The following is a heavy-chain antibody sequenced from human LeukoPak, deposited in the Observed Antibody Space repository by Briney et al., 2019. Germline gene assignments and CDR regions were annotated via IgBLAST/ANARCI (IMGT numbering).Heavy chain of an antibody. Sequence: GGSLRLSCAASGFTFSSYAMHWVRQAPGKGLEWVAVISYDGSNKYYADSVKGRFTISRDNSKNTLYLQMNSLRAEDTAVYYCARDPQYCSSTSCYLRRGTYYYYYGMDVWGQGTTVTLSS. V-gene: IGHV3-30*04. CDR1: GFTFSSYA. CDR2: ISYDGSNK. CDR3: ARDPQYCSSTSCYLRRGTYYYYYGMDV. D-gene: IGHD2-2*01. J-gene: IGHJ6*02.